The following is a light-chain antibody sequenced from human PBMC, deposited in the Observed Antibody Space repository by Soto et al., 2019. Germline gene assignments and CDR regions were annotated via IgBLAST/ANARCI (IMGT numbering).Light chain of an antibody. CDR3: CSYAGSSTSPYV. CDR2: EGS. Sequence: QSVLTQPASVSGSPGQSITISCTGTSSDVGSYNLVSWYQQHPGKAPKLMIYEGSKRPSGVSNRFSGSKSGNTASLTISGLQPEDEADYYCCSYAGSSTSPYVFGTGTKLTVL. CDR1: SSDVGSYNL. V-gene: IGLV2-23*01. J-gene: IGLJ1*01.